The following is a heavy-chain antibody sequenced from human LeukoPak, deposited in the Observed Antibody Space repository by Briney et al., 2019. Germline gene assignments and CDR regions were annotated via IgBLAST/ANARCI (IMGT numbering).Heavy chain of an antibody. CDR3: ARDGGYFYDSSVNYFDY. V-gene: IGHV1-18*01. J-gene: IGHJ4*02. Sequence: GASVKVSCKASGYTFTSYGISWVRQAPGQGLEWMGWISAYNGNTNYAQKLQGSVTMTTDTSTSTAYMELRSLRSDDTAVYYCARDGGYFYDSSVNYFDYWGQGTLVTVSS. CDR1: GYTFTSYG. D-gene: IGHD3-22*01. CDR2: ISAYNGNT.